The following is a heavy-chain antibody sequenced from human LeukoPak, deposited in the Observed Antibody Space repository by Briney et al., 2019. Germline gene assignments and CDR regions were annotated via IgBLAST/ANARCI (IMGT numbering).Heavy chain of an antibody. CDR3: AELGITMIGGV. CDR2: ISSSGSTI. Sequence: GGSLRLSCAASGFTFDSYEMNWVRQAPGKGLEWLSYISSSGSTIYYADSVEGRFTISRDNAKNSLYLQMNSLRAEDTAVYYCAELGITMIGGVWGKGTTVTISS. J-gene: IGHJ6*04. D-gene: IGHD3-10*02. V-gene: IGHV3-48*03. CDR1: GFTFDSYE.